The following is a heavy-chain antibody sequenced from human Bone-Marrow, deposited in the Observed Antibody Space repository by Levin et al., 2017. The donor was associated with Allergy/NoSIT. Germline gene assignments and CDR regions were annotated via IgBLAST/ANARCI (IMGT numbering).Heavy chain of an antibody. Sequence: PSETLSLTCTVSGGSMSSYYWSWIRQPPGKGLEWIGYIYYSGSTNYKPSLKSRVTISADTSRNQFSLSLTSVTAADTGVYYCARDLFYGSGDRGMDVWGQGTTVIVSS. D-gene: IGHD3-10*01. CDR2: IYYSGST. CDR3: ARDLFYGSGDRGMDV. J-gene: IGHJ6*02. V-gene: IGHV4-59*12. CDR1: GGSMSSYY.